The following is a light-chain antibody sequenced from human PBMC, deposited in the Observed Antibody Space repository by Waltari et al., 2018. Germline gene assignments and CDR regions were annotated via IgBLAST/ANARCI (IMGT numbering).Light chain of an antibody. CDR3: QQLNTYPRT. Sequence: DIQLTQSPYFLSASVGDTVRITCRASQGINNYLAWFQQKPGKAPKLLIYLASPLQSGVPSRFSGSGSGTEFTLTISSVQPEDFAIYYCQQLNTYPRTFGQGTKVEI. J-gene: IGKJ1*01. CDR2: LAS. V-gene: IGKV1-9*01. CDR1: QGINNY.